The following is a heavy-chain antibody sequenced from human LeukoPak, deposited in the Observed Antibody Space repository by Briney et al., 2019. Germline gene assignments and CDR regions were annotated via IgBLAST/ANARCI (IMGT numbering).Heavy chain of an antibody. J-gene: IGHJ3*02. CDR1: GFTVSSNY. V-gene: IGHV3-53*01. D-gene: IGHD3-22*01. CDR2: IYSGGST. CDR3: ARANYDSSGYYLDAFDI. Sequence: GGSLRLSCAASGFTVSSNYMSWVRQAPGQGLEWVSVIYSGGSTYYADSVKGRFTISRDNSKNTLYLQMNSLRAEDTAVYYCARANYDSSGYYLDAFDIWGQGTMVTVSS.